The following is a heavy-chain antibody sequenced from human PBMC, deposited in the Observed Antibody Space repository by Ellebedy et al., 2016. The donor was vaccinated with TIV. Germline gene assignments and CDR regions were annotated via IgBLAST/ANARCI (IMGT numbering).Heavy chain of an antibody. CDR1: GFTFSRYE. J-gene: IGHJ6*02. CDR3: ATKCLSRRKMDV. CDR2: ISSSGSTI. V-gene: IGHV3-48*03. D-gene: IGHD1-14*01. Sequence: GESLKISCAASGFTFSRYEMNWVRQAPGKGLEWVSSISSSGSTIYYADSVKGRFTISKDNAKNSLYLQMNSLRAEDTAFYYCATKCLSRRKMDVWGQGTTVTVSS.